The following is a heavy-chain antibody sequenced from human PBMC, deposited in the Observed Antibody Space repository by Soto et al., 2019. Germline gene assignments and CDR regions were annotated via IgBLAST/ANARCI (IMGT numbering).Heavy chain of an antibody. CDR3: SRCASGTPDRYGMDV. CDR1: GDSVSSNRGA. J-gene: IGHJ6*04. V-gene: IGHV6-1*01. CDR2: TYYRSKWYN. D-gene: IGHD3-10*01. Sequence: SQTLSLTCAISGDSVSSNRGAWNWIRQSPSRGLEWLGRTYYRSKWYNEYAVSVKSRITINPDTSKNQFSLHLNSVTPDDTAVYYCSRCASGTPDRYGMDVWGKGTTVTVS.